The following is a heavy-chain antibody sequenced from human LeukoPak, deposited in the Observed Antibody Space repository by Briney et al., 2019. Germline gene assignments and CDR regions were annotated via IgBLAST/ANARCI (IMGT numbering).Heavy chain of an antibody. D-gene: IGHD5-18*01. CDR2: IIPILGIA. CDR3: ASLSGYSYGSFDY. V-gene: IGHV1-69*04. Sequence: GASVKVSCKASGGTFSSYAISWVRQAPGQGLEWMGRIIPILGIANYAQKFQGRVTITADKSTSTAYMGLSSLRSEDTAVYYCASLSGYSYGSFDYWGQGTLVTVSS. J-gene: IGHJ4*02. CDR1: GGTFSSYA.